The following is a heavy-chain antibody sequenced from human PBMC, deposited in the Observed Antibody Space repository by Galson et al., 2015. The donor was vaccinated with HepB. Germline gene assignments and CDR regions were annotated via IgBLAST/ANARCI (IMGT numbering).Heavy chain of an antibody. CDR1: GVSITSGQYY. CDR2: IYHTGNT. J-gene: IGHJ5*02. Sequence: ETLSLTCPVSGVSITSGQYYWAWVRQSPGKGLEWIGSIYHTGNTYYNSSLKSRLTMSLVTSTNQVSLRLTSVTAADTAIYYCAREGYTTDTWGQGTLVIVSS. CDR3: AREGYTTDT. D-gene: IGHD5-12*01. V-gene: IGHV4-39*01.